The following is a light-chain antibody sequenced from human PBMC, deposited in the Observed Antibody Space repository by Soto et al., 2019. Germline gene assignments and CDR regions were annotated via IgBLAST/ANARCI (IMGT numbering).Light chain of an antibody. Sequence: FVLTQSPGTLSLSPGERATLSCRASQTVRNNYLAWYQQKPGQAPRLLIYGASSRATGIPDRFSGSGSGTDFTLTISRLAPEDFAVYYCQQYGSSSWTFGQGTKVDIK. V-gene: IGKV3-20*01. CDR1: QTVRNNY. CDR2: GAS. CDR3: QQYGSSSWT. J-gene: IGKJ1*01.